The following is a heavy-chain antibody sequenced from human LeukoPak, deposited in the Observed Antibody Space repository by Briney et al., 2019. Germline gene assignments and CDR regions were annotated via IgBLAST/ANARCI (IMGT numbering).Heavy chain of an antibody. J-gene: IGHJ5*02. CDR3: ARRLTQYDCFDP. CDR2: TYYRSTWYN. V-gene: IGHV6-1*01. Sequence: SQTLSLTCAISGDSVSSNSVTWNWVRQSPSRGLEWLGRTYYRSTWYNDYAVSVRGRITVNPDTSKNQFSLHLNSVTPEDTAVYYCARRLTQYDCFDPWGQGILVAVSS. D-gene: IGHD2-2*01. CDR1: GDSVSSNSVT.